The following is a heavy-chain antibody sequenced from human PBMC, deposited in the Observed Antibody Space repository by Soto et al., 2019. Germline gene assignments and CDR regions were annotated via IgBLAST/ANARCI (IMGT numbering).Heavy chain of an antibody. D-gene: IGHD3-22*01. J-gene: IGHJ4*02. CDR1: GLTFNKYD. CDR3: ANRNYYHCCGYTYPYFYF. Sequence: PGGSLRLSCAASGLTFNKYDMTWVRQAPGKGLDWVSTISASGGSTYYADSVKGRFTISRDNSKNTVYLDMNSLRVEDTAIYYCANRNYYHCCGYTYPYFYFWGRGSLVTVSS. V-gene: IGHV3-23*01. CDR2: ISASGGST.